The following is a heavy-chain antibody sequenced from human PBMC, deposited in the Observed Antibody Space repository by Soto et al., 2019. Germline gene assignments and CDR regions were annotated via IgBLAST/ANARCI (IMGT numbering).Heavy chain of an antibody. J-gene: IGHJ4*02. Sequence: GGSLRLSCAASGFSFSKYAMHWVRQAPGKGLEWVAVITYDATNEYYADSVKGRFTISRDNSNNTLSLHMSSLRLADTAVYYCARKAVPDFWGQGTMVTVSS. CDR2: ITYDATNE. CDR3: ARKAVPDF. D-gene: IGHD6-19*01. V-gene: IGHV3-30-3*01. CDR1: GFSFSKYA.